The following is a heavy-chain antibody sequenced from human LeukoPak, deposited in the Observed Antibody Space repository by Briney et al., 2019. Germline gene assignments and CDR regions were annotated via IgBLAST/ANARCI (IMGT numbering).Heavy chain of an antibody. CDR3: ARGITIFGVVIRYDFDY. D-gene: IGHD3-3*01. V-gene: IGHV1-2*02. Sequence: ASVKVSCKASGYIFTSYYMHWVRQAPGQGLEWMGWINPNSGGTNYAQKFQGRVTMTRDTSISTAYMELSRLRSDDTAVYYCARGITIFGVVIRYDFDYWGQGTLVTVSS. CDR1: GYIFTSYY. CDR2: INPNSGGT. J-gene: IGHJ4*02.